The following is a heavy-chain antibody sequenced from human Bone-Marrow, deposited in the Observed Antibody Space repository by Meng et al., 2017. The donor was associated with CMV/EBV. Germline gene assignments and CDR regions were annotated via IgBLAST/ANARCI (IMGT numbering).Heavy chain of an antibody. CDR1: GFNFRTYW. J-gene: IGHJ3*02. V-gene: IGHV3-7*01. D-gene: IGHD2-2*01. CDR3: ASHIVVPAAFPLFDI. CDR2: IKQDGSEK. Sequence: GESLKISCAASGFNFRTYWMSWVRQAPGKGLEWVANIKQDGSEKYYVDSVKGRFTISRDNAKHSLYLQMNSLRAEDTAVYYCASHIVVPAAFPLFDIWGQGPRVTVSS.